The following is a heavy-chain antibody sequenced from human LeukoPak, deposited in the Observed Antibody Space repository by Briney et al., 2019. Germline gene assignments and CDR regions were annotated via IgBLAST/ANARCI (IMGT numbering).Heavy chain of an antibody. J-gene: IGHJ5*01. D-gene: IGHD4-17*01. CDR2: IGASGGST. CDR1: GFTFSSFA. V-gene: IGHV3-23*01. CDR3: AKGRCYGDYAKFDC. Sequence: GGTLRLSCAISGFTFSSFAMSCVPRAPGKGLEWGLGIGASGGSTYYADSVKGRFTISRDNAKNTLYLQMNSLRAEDRAVYYCAKGRCYGDYAKFDCWGQGTLVTVSS.